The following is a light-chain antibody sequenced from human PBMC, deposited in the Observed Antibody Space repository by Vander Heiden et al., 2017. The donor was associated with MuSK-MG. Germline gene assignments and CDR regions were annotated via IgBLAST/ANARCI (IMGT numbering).Light chain of an antibody. CDR1: RSCGGGYNR. V-gene: IGLV2-11*01. CDR2: DVN. J-gene: IGLJ1*01. CDR3: CSYAGSIYF. Sequence: QSALTQPRSVSGSPGPSVTISCTGTRSCGGGYNRVSWNQQHLGKAPKLLIYDVNRRPSGIPNRFSGSKSGYTASLTISGLQTEDEADYYCCSYAGSIYFFGSGSRLTVL.